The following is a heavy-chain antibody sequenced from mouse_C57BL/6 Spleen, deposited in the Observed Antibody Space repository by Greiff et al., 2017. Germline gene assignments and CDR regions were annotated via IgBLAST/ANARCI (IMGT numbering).Heavy chain of an antibody. J-gene: IGHJ4*01. V-gene: IGHV1-55*01. CDR1: GYTFTSYW. CDR2: IYPGSGST. Sequence: VQLQQPGAELVKPGASVKMSCKASGYTFTSYWITWVKQRPGQGLEWIGDIYPGSGSTNYNEKFKSKATLTVDTSSSTAYMQLSSLTSEDSAVYYSAETAQARDYAMDYWGQGTSVTVSS. D-gene: IGHD3-2*02. CDR3: AETAQARDYAMDY.